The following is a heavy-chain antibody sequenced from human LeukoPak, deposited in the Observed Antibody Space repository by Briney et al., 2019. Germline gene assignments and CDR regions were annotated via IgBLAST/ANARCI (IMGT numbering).Heavy chain of an antibody. CDR1: GGSISSYY. Sequence: NPSETLSLTCTVSGGSISSYYWSWIRQPPGKGLEWIGYIYYSGSTNYNPSFKSRVTISVDTSKNQFSLKLSSVTAADTAVYYCARGGGGVCDYWGQGTLVTVSS. V-gene: IGHV4-59*08. D-gene: IGHD3-16*01. CDR2: IYYSGST. CDR3: ARGGGGVCDY. J-gene: IGHJ4*02.